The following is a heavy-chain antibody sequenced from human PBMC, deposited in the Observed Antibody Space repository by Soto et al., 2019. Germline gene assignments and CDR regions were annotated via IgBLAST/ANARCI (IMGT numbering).Heavy chain of an antibody. V-gene: IGHV3-30*18. CDR3: AKGGGTDWHWYFDL. D-gene: IGHD3-9*01. Sequence: LRLSCAASGFSFSSDVMHWVRQPPGRGLEWVAVISSSSGTKFYSDSVKGRFTISRDNSRKTLYLQMDSLRVDDTAVYYCAKGGGTDWHWYFDLWGRGTLVTVSS. J-gene: IGHJ2*01. CDR2: ISSSSGTK. CDR1: GFSFSSDV.